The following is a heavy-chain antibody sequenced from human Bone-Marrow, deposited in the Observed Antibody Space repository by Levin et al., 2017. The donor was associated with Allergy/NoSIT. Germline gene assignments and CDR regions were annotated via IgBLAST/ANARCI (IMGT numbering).Heavy chain of an antibody. CDR3: ARDQAGGYCSGGSCHPDYWFDP. CDR2: IIPIFGTA. J-gene: IGHJ5*02. Sequence: SVKVSCKASGGTFSSYAISWVRQAPGQGLEWMGGIIPIFGTANYAQKFQGRVTITADESTSTAYMELSSLRSEDTAVYYCARDQAGGYCSGGSCHPDYWFDPWGQGTLVTVSS. D-gene: IGHD2-15*01. V-gene: IGHV1-69*13. CDR1: GGTFSSYA.